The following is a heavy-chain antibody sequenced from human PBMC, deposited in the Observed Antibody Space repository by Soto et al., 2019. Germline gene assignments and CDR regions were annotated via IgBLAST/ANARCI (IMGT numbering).Heavy chain of an antibody. V-gene: IGHV3-74*02. Sequence: EVQLVESGGGLVRPGGSLRLSCAASGFTFSSYWMHWVRQALGKGLVWVSRMNEDGGTTDYADSVKGRFTISSDNAKNTLYLHMYSLGVEDTAVYYCASDLSGRADVWGQGTTVTVSS. CDR3: ASDLSGRADV. J-gene: IGHJ6*02. D-gene: IGHD3-10*01. CDR2: MNEDGGTT. CDR1: GFTFSSYW.